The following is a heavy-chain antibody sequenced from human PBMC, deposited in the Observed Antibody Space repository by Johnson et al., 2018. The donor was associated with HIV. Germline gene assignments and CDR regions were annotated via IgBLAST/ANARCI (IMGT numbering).Heavy chain of an antibody. D-gene: IGHD3-10*01. CDR3: ARGWFGVLDAFDI. Sequence: VQLMESGGGVVQPGRSLRLSCVASGFTFDDYGMSWVRQAPGKGLEWVSGINWNGGRTGYADSVKGRFTISRDNAKNSLYLQMNSLRAEDTALYYCARGWFGVLDAFDIWGQGTLVTVSS. J-gene: IGHJ3*02. CDR1: GFTFDDYG. CDR2: INWNGGRT. V-gene: IGHV3-20*04.